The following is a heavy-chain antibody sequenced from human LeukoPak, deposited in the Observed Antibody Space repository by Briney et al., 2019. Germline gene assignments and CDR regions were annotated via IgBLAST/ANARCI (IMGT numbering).Heavy chain of an antibody. V-gene: IGHV4-39*07. CDR2: IYYSGST. D-gene: IGHD2-21*01. CDR3: ARVGLWPARGDDY. CDR1: GGSISSSSYY. Sequence: PSETLSLTCTVSGGSISSSSYYWGWIRQPPGKGLEWIGSIYYSGSTYYNPSLKSRVTISVDTSKNQFSLKLSSVTAADTAVYYCARVGLWPARGDDYWGQGTLVTVSS. J-gene: IGHJ4*02.